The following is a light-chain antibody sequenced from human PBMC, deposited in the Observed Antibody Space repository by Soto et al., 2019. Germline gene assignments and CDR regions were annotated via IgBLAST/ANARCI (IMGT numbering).Light chain of an antibody. V-gene: IGLV2-14*01. Sequence: QFALAQPSSVSGSPGQSITISCTGTSTDVGGYNYVSWYQHHPGKGPKLIIYEVNNRPSGVSDRFSGSKSGNKASLTISNLGAEDESDYYCGSYTSTDTPFVFGTGTKVTVL. CDR2: EVN. CDR1: STDVGGYNY. J-gene: IGLJ1*01. CDR3: GSYTSTDTPFV.